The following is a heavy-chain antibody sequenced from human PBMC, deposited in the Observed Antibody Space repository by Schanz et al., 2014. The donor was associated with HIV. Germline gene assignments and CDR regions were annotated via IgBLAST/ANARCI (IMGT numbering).Heavy chain of an antibody. Sequence: QVQLVQSGAEVKKPGSSVKVSCKASGGTFMTYAISWVRQAPGQGLEWRGGILPVFGTTNYAQKFQGRVTITADKSTSTAYMELSSLRSEDTAVYYCARGECDFWSGYCPHFHYFDLDVWGPGTSVTVSS. J-gene: IGHJ6*02. D-gene: IGHD3-3*01. CDR3: ARGECDFWSGYCPHFHYFDLDV. CDR1: GGTFMTYA. CDR2: ILPVFGTT. V-gene: IGHV1-69*06.